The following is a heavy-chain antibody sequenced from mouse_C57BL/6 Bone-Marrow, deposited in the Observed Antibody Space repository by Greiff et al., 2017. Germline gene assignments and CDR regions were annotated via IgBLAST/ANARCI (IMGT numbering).Heavy chain of an antibody. CDR2: ISDGGSYT. V-gene: IGHV5-4*01. D-gene: IGHD2-2*01. Sequence: EVHLVESGGGLVKPGGSLKLSCAASGFTFSSYALSWVRQTPEKRLEWVATISDGGSYTYYPDHVKGRFTISRDNAKNNLYLQRSHLKSEDTAMYYCARGRGMVTSPDYFDYGGQGTTLTVSS. CDR1: GFTFSSYA. J-gene: IGHJ2*01. CDR3: ARGRGMVTSPDYFDY.